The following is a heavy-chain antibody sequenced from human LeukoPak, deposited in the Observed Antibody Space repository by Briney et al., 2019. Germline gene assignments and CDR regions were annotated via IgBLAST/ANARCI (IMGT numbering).Heavy chain of an antibody. CDR2: IDPRDSYT. D-gene: IGHD5-12*01. J-gene: IGHJ4*02. V-gene: IGHV5-10-1*01. Sequence: GESLKISCKGSGYNFASYWITWIRQMPGKGLEWMGRIDPRDSYTNYSPLFQGHVTMSTDKSVSTVYLQWSNLWASDTAIYYCAFYAGHSGPEWYFDFWGQGTPVTVSS. CDR3: AFYAGHSGPEWYFDF. CDR1: GYNFASYW.